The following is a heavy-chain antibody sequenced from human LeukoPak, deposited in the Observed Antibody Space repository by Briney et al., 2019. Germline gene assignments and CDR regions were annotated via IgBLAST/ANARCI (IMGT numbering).Heavy chain of an antibody. CDR1: GFTFDDYG. CDR2: INWNGGST. J-gene: IGHJ4*02. D-gene: IGHD1-26*01. V-gene: IGHV3-20*04. CDR3: ARALMWELLEGFDY. Sequence: PGGSLRLSCAASGFTFDDYGMSWVRQAPGKGLEWVSGINWNGGSTGYADSVKGRFTISRDNAKNSLYLQMNSLRAEDTALHYCARALMWELLEGFDYWGQGTLVTVSS.